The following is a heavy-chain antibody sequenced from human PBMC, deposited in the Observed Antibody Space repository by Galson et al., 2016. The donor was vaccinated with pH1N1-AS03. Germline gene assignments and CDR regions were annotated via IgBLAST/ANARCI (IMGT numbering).Heavy chain of an antibody. CDR2: IYPVDSDT. Sequence: QSGAEVKKPGESLQISCKGSEYSFTNHWIAWVRQMPGKGLEWMGFIYPVDSDTRYSPPFQGQVTISADKSVTTAYLQWSSLKASDTAIYYCARHREYQVLSSAMDVWGQGTTVTVSS. CDR3: ARHREYQVLSSAMDV. V-gene: IGHV5-51*01. D-gene: IGHD2-2*01. CDR1: EYSFTNHW. J-gene: IGHJ6*02.